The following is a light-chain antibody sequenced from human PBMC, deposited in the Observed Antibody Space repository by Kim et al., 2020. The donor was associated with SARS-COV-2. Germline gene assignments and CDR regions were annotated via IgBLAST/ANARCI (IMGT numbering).Light chain of an antibody. CDR1: QSVNSDY. J-gene: IGKJ2*01. CDR2: GAS. CDR3: QLYGSSPLMYT. V-gene: IGKV3-20*01. Sequence: EIVLTQSPGTLSLSPGERATLSCRASQSVNSDYLAWYQQIPGQPPRLLIFGASSRATGIPDRFSGSGSGTDFTLAISRLEPEDFVVYYCQLYGSSPLMYTFGQGTNLEI.